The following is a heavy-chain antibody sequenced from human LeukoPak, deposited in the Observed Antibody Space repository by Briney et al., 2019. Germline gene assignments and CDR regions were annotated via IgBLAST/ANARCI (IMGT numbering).Heavy chain of an antibody. D-gene: IGHD3-16*01. CDR2: IHNSGTS. CDR1: DDSISDYY. Sequence: SETLSLTCTVSDDSISDYYRGWICQPPGKGLEWIGYIHNSGTSTYNLSLKSRVTISADTSKNQFSLKLNSMTTADTAVYYCTRGAGWLIDYWGQGILVTVSS. V-gene: IGHV4-59*01. CDR3: TRGAGWLIDY. J-gene: IGHJ4*02.